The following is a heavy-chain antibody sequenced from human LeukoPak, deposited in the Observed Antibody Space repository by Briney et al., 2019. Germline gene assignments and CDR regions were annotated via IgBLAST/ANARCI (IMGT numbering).Heavy chain of an antibody. V-gene: IGHV3-21*01. CDR1: GFTFSSYS. CDR3: ARDTDCSSTSCFVNALDF. D-gene: IGHD2-2*01. J-gene: IGHJ4*02. CDR2: ISSSSSYI. Sequence: GGSLRLSXAASGFTFSSYSMNWVRQAPGKGLEWVSSISSSSSYIYYADSVKGRFTISRDNAKNSLYLQMNSLRAEDTAVYYCARDTDCSSTSCFVNALDFWGQGTLVTASS.